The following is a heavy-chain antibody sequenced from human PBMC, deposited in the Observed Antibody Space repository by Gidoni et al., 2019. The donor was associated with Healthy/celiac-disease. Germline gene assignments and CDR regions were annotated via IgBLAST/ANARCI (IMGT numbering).Heavy chain of an antibody. CDR1: GGTFRSYA. Sequence: EVQLLESGGGLVQPGGSLRLSCGASGGTFRSYAMSWVRQAPGKGLEWVSAISGSGGSPYYADSVKGRFPISRYNSKNTLYLQMHRLRAEDTAVYYCAKTARWLPHRLDYWGQGTLVTVSS. CDR3: AKTARWLPHRLDY. D-gene: IGHD5-12*01. J-gene: IGHJ4*02. CDR2: ISGSGGSP. V-gene: IGHV3-23*01.